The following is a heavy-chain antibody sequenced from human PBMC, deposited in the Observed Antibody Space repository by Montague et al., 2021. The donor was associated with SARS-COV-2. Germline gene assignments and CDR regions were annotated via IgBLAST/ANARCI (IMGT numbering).Heavy chain of an antibody. CDR2: NYYSAST. J-gene: IGHJ5*01. Sequence: SETLSLTCTVSGGSISGTSYYWGWIRQPPGKGLEWNGSNYYSASTYYNPSLKSRVTISVDTSKNQFSLKLGSVTAADTAVYYCVRQPGQWLPREWFWFDSWGQGTLVTVSS. CDR3: VRQPGQWLPREWFWFDS. D-gene: IGHD6-19*01. CDR1: GGSISGTSYY. V-gene: IGHV4-39*01.